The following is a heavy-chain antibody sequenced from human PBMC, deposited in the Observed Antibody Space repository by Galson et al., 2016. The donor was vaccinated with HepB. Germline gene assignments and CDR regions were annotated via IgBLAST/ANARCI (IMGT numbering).Heavy chain of an antibody. CDR2: IWFDGSNT. D-gene: IGHD2-2*01. CDR1: GFTFNNYA. Sequence: RLSCAASGFTFNNYAMHWVRQAPGKGLEWVAVIWFDGSNTFYADSVRGRFTISRDNAKNTLHLQMNSLRPEDTALYYCARDSLYCISTSCLPYYFDNWGQGTLVTVAS. V-gene: IGHV3-30*14. J-gene: IGHJ4*02. CDR3: ARDSLYCISTSCLPYYFDN.